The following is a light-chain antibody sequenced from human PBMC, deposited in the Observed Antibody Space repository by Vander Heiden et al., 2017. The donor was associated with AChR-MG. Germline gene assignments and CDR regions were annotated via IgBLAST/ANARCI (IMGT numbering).Light chain of an antibody. CDR3: QHYSDWPRT. J-gene: IGKJ1*01. CDR2: GTS. V-gene: IGKV3-15*01. Sequence: EIVMTQSPATLSVSPGERATLSCRDSHSVSPYLTRYQQKPGQAPRLLIYGTSTRGTRIPARFSGSGSATDFTLTISSLQSEDFAVYFCQHYSDWPRTFGQGTKVEIK. CDR1: HSVSPY.